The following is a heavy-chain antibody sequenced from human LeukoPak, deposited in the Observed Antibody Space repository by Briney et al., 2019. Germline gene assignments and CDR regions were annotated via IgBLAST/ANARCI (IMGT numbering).Heavy chain of an antibody. D-gene: IGHD3-10*01. J-gene: IGHJ4*02. CDR3: ARDIPYYYGSGSGPPVN. CDR2: INHGGST. V-gene: IGHV4-34*01. Sequence: SETLSLTCAVYGGSFSGDFWSWIRQSPGKGLEWIGEINHGGSTTYNPSLKSRVTISVDTSKNQFSLKLSSVTAADTAVYYCARDIPYYYGSGSGPPVNWGQGTLVTVSS. CDR1: GGSFSGDF.